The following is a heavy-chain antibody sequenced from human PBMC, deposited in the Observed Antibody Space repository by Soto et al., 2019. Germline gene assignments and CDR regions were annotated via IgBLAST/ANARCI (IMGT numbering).Heavy chain of an antibody. V-gene: IGHV1-18*01. D-gene: IGHD3-16*01. CDR2: ISAYNGNT. CDR1: GYTFTSYG. J-gene: IGHJ4*02. CDR3: ASDAAGGRFDY. Sequence: ASVKVSCKASGYTFTSYGISWVRQAPGQGLEWMGWISAYNGNTNYAQKLQGRVTMTTDTSTSTAYMELRSLRSDAPAVYYCASDAAGGRFDYWGKGTLVTVSS.